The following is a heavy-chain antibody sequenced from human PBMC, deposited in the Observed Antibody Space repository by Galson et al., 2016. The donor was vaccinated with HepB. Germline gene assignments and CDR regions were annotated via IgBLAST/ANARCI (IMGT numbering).Heavy chain of an antibody. CDR2: ILPNFDSA. J-gene: IGHJ3*02. CDR1: GGTFNSYT. CDR3: SRDRQVGAHDAFDI. D-gene: IGHD3-16*01. Sequence: SVKVSCKAYGGTFNSYTIAWVRQAPGQGLEWMGGILPNFDSATYAQKFQGRLTITADKSTKTAYMELRSLSSEDTAVYYCSRDRQVGAHDAFDIWGQGTMVAVST. V-gene: IGHV1-69*06.